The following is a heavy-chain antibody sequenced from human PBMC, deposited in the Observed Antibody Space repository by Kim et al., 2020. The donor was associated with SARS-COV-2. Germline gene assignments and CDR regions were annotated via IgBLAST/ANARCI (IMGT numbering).Heavy chain of an antibody. D-gene: IGHD3-10*01. V-gene: IGHV3-64*01. CDR3: ARDAITMVRGVITPNWF. Sequence: GGSLRLSCAASGFTFSSYAMHWVRQAPGKGLEYVSAISSNGGSTYYANSVKGRFTISRDNSKNTLYLQMGSLRAEDMAVYYCARDAITMVRGVITPNWF. CDR2: ISSNGGST. CDR1: GFTFSSYA. J-gene: IGHJ5*01.